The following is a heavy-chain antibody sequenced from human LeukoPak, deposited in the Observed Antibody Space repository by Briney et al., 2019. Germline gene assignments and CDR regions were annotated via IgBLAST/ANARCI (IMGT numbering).Heavy chain of an antibody. V-gene: IGHV4-39*06. D-gene: IGHD3-22*01. CDR1: DGSISSSCYY. J-gene: IGHJ5*02. Sequence: SESLSLTCTVSDGSISSSCYYWVWIRQPPGKGLEWLGCIYYSGCSSYNPSLKIRVTISVATSKNQSTLKLSSVTAAVTAVYYCAKVTMIVPGSWFDPWGQGTLVTVSS. CDR2: IYYSGCS. CDR3: AKVTMIVPGSWFDP.